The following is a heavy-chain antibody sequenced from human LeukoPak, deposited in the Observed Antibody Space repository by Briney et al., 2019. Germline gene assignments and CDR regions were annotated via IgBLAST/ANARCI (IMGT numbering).Heavy chain of an antibody. CDR2: IYTSGST. D-gene: IGHD3-16*01. V-gene: IGHV4-4*07. J-gene: IGHJ5*02. CDR3: ARSHDSGGTRGLSWFDP. CDR1: GGSISSYY. Sequence: SETLSLTCTVSGGSISSYYWSWIRQPAGKGLEWIWRIYTSGSTNYNPSLKSRVTMSVDTSKNQLSLKLSAVTAADTAVYYCARSHDSGGTRGLSWFDPWGQGTLVTVSS.